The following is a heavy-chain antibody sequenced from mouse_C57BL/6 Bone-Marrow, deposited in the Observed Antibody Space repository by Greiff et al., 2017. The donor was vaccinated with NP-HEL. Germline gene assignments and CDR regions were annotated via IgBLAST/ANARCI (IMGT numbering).Heavy chain of an antibody. Sequence: VQLQQPGADLVKPGASVKLSCKACGYTFTSYWMHWVKQRPGRGLEWIGRIDPNSGGTKFNEKFKTKATLTVDKPSSTAYMQLSSLTSEDSAVYYCARYYYGSRGWYFDVWGTGTTVTVSS. CDR1: GYTFTSYW. D-gene: IGHD1-1*01. CDR3: ARYYYGSRGWYFDV. J-gene: IGHJ1*03. CDR2: IDPNSGGT. V-gene: IGHV1-72*01.